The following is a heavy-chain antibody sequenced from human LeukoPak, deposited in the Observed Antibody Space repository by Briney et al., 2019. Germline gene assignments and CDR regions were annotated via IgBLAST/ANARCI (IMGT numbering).Heavy chain of an antibody. Sequence: ESLKISCKGSGYKFTTYWIAWVRQMPGKGLEWMGTVLPRDSDTRYSPPFQGQVSMSADNSINTAYLQWSSLKASDTVIYYCARSVGNDAFDIWGQGTMVTVSS. CDR1: GYKFTTYW. J-gene: IGHJ3*02. CDR2: VLPRDSDT. D-gene: IGHD1-26*01. CDR3: ARSVGNDAFDI. V-gene: IGHV5-51*01.